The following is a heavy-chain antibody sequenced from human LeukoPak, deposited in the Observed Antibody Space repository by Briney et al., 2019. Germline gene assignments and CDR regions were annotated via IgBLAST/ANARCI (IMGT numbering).Heavy chain of an antibody. Sequence: SETLSLTCTVSGGSISSYYWSWIRQPAGKGLGWIGRIYTSGSTNYNPSLKSRVTMSVDTSKNQFSLKLSSVTAADTAVYYCARDIVVVVAATHWYFDLWGRGTLVTVSS. V-gene: IGHV4-4*07. D-gene: IGHD2-15*01. J-gene: IGHJ2*01. CDR3: ARDIVVVVAATHWYFDL. CDR2: IYTSGST. CDR1: GGSISSYY.